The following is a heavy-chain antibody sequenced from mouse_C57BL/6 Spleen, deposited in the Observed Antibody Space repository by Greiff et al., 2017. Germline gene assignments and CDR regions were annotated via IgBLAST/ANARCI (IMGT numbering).Heavy chain of an antibody. Sequence: EVQLQESGGGLVQPKGSLKLSCAASGFTFNTYAMHWVRQAPGEGLEWVARIRSKSSNYATYSADSVKDRFTISRDASKSILYLQMHNLKAEDSAMYYGEKDGYDGYFDYWGQGTTLTVSS. V-gene: IGHV10-3*01. CDR1: GFTFNTYA. CDR3: EKDGYDGYFDY. CDR2: IRSKSSNYAT. D-gene: IGHD2-2*01. J-gene: IGHJ2*01.